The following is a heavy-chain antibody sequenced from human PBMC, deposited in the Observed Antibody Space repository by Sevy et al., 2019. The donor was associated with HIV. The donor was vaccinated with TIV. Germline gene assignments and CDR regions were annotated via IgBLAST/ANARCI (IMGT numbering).Heavy chain of an antibody. CDR2: IYYNGHI. CDR1: GGSITSLY. Sequence: SLTCTVSGGSITSLYWNWIRQPPGKGLEWIANIYYNGHINYNPSLKSRVTLSLDTSKNQFSLRLSSVIAADTAMYYCAGENAWGRGYSWGQGTLVTVSS. D-gene: IGHD1-26*01. V-gene: IGHV4-59*08. J-gene: IGHJ4*02. CDR3: AGENAWGRGYS.